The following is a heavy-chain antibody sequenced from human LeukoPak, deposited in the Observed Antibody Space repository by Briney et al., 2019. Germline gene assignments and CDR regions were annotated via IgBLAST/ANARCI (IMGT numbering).Heavy chain of an antibody. V-gene: IGHV3-33*08. Sequence: PGGSLRLSCAASGFTFSSYSMNWVRQAPGKGLEWVAVIWYDGSNKYYADSVKGRFTISRDNSKNTLYLQMNSLRAEDTAVYYCARGYCSSTSCYPYYYYGMDVWGQGTTVTVSS. J-gene: IGHJ6*02. CDR1: GFTFSSYS. CDR3: ARGYCSSTSCYPYYYYGMDV. CDR2: IWYDGSNK. D-gene: IGHD2-2*01.